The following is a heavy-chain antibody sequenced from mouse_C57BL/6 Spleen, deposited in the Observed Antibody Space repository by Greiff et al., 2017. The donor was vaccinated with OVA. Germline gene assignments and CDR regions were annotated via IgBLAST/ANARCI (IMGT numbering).Heavy chain of an antibody. J-gene: IGHJ3*01. CDR1: GYTFTDYY. V-gene: IGHV1-26*01. Sequence: VQLQQSGPELVKPGASVKISCKASGYTFTDYYMNWVKQSPGKSLEWIGDINPNNGGTSYNQKFKGKATLTVDKSSSTAYMELRSLTSEDSAVYYCAREAYWGQGTLVTVSA. CDR3: AREAY. CDR2: INPNNGGT.